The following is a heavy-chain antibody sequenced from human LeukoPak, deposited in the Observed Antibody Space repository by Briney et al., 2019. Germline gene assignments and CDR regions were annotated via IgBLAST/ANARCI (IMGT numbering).Heavy chain of an antibody. D-gene: IGHD3-22*01. CDR3: ARVLAVSSSGHYNDAFDI. CDR1: GFTLSRYW. CDR2: IKQDGSEK. Sequence: GGSLRLSCVASGFTLSRYWMSWVRQAPGKGLEWVANIKQDGSEKYYVDSVKGRFTISRDNAKDSLYLQMDSLRAEDTAIYYCARVLAVSSSGHYNDAFDIWGQGTMVTVSS. J-gene: IGHJ3*02. V-gene: IGHV3-7*01.